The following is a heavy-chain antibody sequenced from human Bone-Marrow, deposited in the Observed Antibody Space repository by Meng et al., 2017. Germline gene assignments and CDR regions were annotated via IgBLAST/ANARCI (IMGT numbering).Heavy chain of an antibody. Sequence: GSLRLSCTVSGASISSSSLSWGWVRQPPGKGLEWIGTISNTGSTYYNPSLKSRVSLSMDTSKNHVSLQLSFVTAADTAVYYCVREGDSSHYDILTGSHYYFDYWGQGTLVTVSS. CDR1: GASISSSSLS. CDR2: ISNTGST. J-gene: IGHJ4*02. V-gene: IGHV4-39*07. CDR3: VREGDSSHYDILTGSHYYFDY. D-gene: IGHD3-9*01.